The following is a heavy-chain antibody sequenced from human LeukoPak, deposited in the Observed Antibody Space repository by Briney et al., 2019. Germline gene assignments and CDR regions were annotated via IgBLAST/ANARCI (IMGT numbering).Heavy chain of an antibody. J-gene: IGHJ5*02. Sequence: GGSLRLSCAASGFTFSSYWMNWVRQAPGKGLEWVANIKQDGSVKNYVDSVKGRFTISRDNAKNLLFLQMNSLRAEDTAVYYCARDPSGSPVFDPWGQGTLVTVSP. CDR3: ARDPSGSPVFDP. V-gene: IGHV3-7*01. CDR1: GFTFSSYW. D-gene: IGHD3-10*01. CDR2: IKQDGSVK.